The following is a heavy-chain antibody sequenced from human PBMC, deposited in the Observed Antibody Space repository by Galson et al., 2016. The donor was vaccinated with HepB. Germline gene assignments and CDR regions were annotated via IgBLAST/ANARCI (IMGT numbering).Heavy chain of an antibody. V-gene: IGHV4-31*03. CDR3: ARARFPYDILTGYPARSWFDP. Sequence: TLSLTCTVSGDSISSGVHFWTWIRQRPGKGLEWIGYIYYSGSTYYNPSLKSRVTISVDTSRNQFSLMLSSVTAADTAVYYCARARFPYDILTGYPARSWFDPWGQGTLVTVSS. CDR2: IYYSGST. J-gene: IGHJ5*02. D-gene: IGHD3-9*01. CDR1: GDSISSGVHF.